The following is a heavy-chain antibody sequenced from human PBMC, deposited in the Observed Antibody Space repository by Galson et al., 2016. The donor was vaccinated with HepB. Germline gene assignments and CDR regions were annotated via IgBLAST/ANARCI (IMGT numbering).Heavy chain of an antibody. V-gene: IGHV2-70*01. J-gene: IGHJ6*02. CDR2: IDWDDDK. CDR3: ARERGSSRGGYYYYYGMDV. Sequence: PALVKPTQTLTLTCTFSGFSLSTSGMCVSWIRQPPGKALEWLALIDWDDDKYYSTSLKTRLTISKDTSKNQVVLTVTNMDPVDTATYYCARERGSSRGGYYYYYGMDVWGQGTTVTVSS. CDR1: GFSLSTSGMC. D-gene: IGHD6-6*01.